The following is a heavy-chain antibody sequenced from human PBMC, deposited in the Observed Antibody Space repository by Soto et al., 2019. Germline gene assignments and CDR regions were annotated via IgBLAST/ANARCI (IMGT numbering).Heavy chain of an antibody. CDR2: ISWNSGSI. Sequence: GGSLRLSCAASGFTFDDYAMHWVRQAPGKGLEWVSGISWNSGSIGYADSVKGRFTISRDNAKNSLYLQMNSLRAEDTALYYCAKESPMVRGVVGHYYYYYMDVWGKGTTVTVSS. J-gene: IGHJ6*03. CDR1: GFTFDDYA. D-gene: IGHD3-10*01. CDR3: AKESPMVRGVVGHYYYYYMDV. V-gene: IGHV3-9*01.